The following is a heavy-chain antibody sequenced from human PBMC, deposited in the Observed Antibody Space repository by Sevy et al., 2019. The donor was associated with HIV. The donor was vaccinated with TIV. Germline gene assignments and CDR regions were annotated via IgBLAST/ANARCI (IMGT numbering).Heavy chain of an antibody. Sequence: SETLSLTCAVYGGSFSGYHWSWIRQPPEKGLEWIGEITHSGDTNYNPSLKSRVAMSVDTSKSQFSLNLTSVTAADTAVYYSARLDYNRLPRYAFDFWGQGTMVTVSS. D-gene: IGHD4-4*01. CDR1: GGSFSGYH. J-gene: IGHJ3*01. V-gene: IGHV4-34*01. CDR2: ITHSGDT. CDR3: ARLDYNRLPRYAFDF.